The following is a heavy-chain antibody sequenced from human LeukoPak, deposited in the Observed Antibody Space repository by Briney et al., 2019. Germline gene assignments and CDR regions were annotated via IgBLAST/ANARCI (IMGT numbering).Heavy chain of an antibody. V-gene: IGHV3-49*04. D-gene: IGHD5-24*01. CDR2: IRRKSYGETT. J-gene: IGHJ6*02. CDR1: GFTLGDYS. Sequence: GGSLRLSRTASGFTLGDYSMTWVRPAPGKGLEWVGFIRRKSYGETTDYAASVSGRFTISRDDSKTIAYLQMNSLKTEDTAVYFCTRAEMVTILSHYGMDVWGQGTTVTVSS. CDR3: TRAEMVTILSHYGMDV.